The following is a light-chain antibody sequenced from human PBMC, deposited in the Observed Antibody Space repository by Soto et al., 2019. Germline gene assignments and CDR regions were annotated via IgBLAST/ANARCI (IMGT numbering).Light chain of an antibody. CDR3: QQYGGSPSFT. CDR2: GAS. V-gene: IGKV3-20*01. Sequence: EIVLTQSPGTLYLSPGERATLSCRASQSVSSSYLAWYQQKPGQAPGLLIYGASSRATGIPDRFSGSGSGTDFTLTISRLEPEDFAVYYCQQYGGSPSFTFGPGTKVHIK. J-gene: IGKJ3*01. CDR1: QSVSSSY.